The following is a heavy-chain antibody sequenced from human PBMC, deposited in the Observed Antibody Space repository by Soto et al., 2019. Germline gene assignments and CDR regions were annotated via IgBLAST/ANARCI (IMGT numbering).Heavy chain of an antibody. CDR1: EITFMSDA. D-gene: IGHD1-1*01. V-gene: IGHV3-23*01. Sequence: GGSLRLSCEASEITFMSDAFNWVRQAPGKGLEWVSSISGPGGSRYYAASVKGRFTISRDKSNNTLYLQMNSLGADDTAIYYCAKCSTTTTKSASEIWGHGTMVTVSS. CDR3: AKCSTTTTKSASEI. J-gene: IGHJ3*02. CDR2: ISGPGGSR.